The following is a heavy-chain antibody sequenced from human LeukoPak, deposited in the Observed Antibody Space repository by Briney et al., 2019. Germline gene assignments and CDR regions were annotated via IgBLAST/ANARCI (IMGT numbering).Heavy chain of an antibody. J-gene: IGHJ6*02. CDR1: GFTFDDYT. V-gene: IGHV3-43*01. CDR2: ISWDGGST. CDR3: AKDISNAPRYYYGMDV. Sequence: GGSLRLSCAASGFTFDDYTMHWVRQAPGKGLEWVSLISWDGGSTYYADSVKGRFTISRDNSKNSLYLQMNSLRTEDTALYYCAKDISNAPRYYYGMDVWGQGTTVTVSS. D-gene: IGHD4-11*01.